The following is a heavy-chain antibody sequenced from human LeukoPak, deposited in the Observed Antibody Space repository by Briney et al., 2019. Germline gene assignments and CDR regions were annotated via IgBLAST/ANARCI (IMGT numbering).Heavy chain of an antibody. V-gene: IGHV4-59*08. Sequence: SETLSLTWTVSGGSISSYYWSWIRQPPGKGLEWIGYIYYSGSTNYNPSLKSRVTISVDTSKNQFSLKLSSVTAADTAVYYCARLGGAQYYDFWSGYSNWFDPWGQGTLVTVSS. D-gene: IGHD3-3*01. CDR1: GGSISSYY. J-gene: IGHJ5*02. CDR3: ARLGGAQYYDFWSGYSNWFDP. CDR2: IYYSGST.